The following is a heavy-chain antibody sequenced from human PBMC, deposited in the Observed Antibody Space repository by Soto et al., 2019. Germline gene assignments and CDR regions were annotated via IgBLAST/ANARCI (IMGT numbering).Heavy chain of an antibody. CDR1: GFTVSSNY. J-gene: IGHJ4*02. CDR2: IYSGGST. Sequence: EVQLVETGGGLIQPGGSLRLSRAASGFTVSSNYMSWVRQAPGKGLEWVSVIYSGGSTYYADSVKGRFTISRDNSKNTLYLQMNSLRAEDTAVYYCAREARYSSSWEGNYWGQGTLVTVSS. V-gene: IGHV3-53*02. CDR3: AREARYSSSWEGNY. D-gene: IGHD6-13*01.